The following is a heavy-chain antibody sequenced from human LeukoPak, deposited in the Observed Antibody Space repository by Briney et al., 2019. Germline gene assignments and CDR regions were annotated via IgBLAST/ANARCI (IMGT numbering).Heavy chain of an antibody. V-gene: IGHV1-2*02. Sequence: ASVKVSCKASGYTFTGYYMHWLRQAPGQGLEWMGWINPNSGGTNYAQKFQGRVTMTRDTSISTAYMELSRLRSDDTAVYYCARVGHVLPGDTDYWGQGTLVTVSS. CDR1: GYTFTGYY. CDR2: INPNSGGT. D-gene: IGHD2-2*01. CDR3: ARVGHVLPGDTDY. J-gene: IGHJ4*02.